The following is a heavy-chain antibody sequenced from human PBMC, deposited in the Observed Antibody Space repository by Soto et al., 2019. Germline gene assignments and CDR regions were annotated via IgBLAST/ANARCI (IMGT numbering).Heavy chain of an antibody. D-gene: IGHD5-12*01. V-gene: IGHV4-31*03. CDR2: IYYSGST. J-gene: IGHJ5*02. CDR1: GGSISSGGYY. CDR3: ARDGGYSGYDLYNWFDP. Sequence: QVQLQESGPGLVKPSQTLSLTCTVSGGSISSGGYYWSWIRQHPGKGLEWIGYIYYSGSTYCNPSLKSRVTISVDTSKTQFSLKLSSVTAADTAVYYCARDGGYSGYDLYNWFDPWGQGTLVTVSS.